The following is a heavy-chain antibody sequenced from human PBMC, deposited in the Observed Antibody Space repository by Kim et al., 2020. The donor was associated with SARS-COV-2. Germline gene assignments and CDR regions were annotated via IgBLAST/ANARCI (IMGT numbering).Heavy chain of an antibody. V-gene: IGHV4-59*01. D-gene: IGHD3-3*01. CDR3: ARAEGVVHLNEGAFDI. CDR2: IYYSGST. CDR1: GGSISSYY. J-gene: IGHJ3*02. Sequence: SETLSLTCTVSGGSISSYYWSWIRQPPGKGLEWIGYIYYSGSTNYNPSLKSRVTISVDTSKNQFSLKLSSVTAADTAVYYCARAEGVVHLNEGAFDIWGQGTMVTVSS.